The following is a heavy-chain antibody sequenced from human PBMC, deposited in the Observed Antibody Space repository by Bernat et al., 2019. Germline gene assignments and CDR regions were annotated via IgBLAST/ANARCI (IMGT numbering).Heavy chain of an antibody. J-gene: IGHJ3*02. Sequence: QVQLVESGGGVVQPGRSLRVSCVASGITFNSFAMHWVRQAPGKGLEWVAVISYDGSNKYYADSVKGRFTISRDNSKNTLFLQMSRLRAEDTAVYYCATQGGYSSSWYDDGFGRWGQGTMVTVSS. CDR2: ISYDGSNK. CDR3: ATQGGYSSSWYDDGFGR. CDR1: GITFNSFA. V-gene: IGHV3-30-3*01. D-gene: IGHD6-13*01.